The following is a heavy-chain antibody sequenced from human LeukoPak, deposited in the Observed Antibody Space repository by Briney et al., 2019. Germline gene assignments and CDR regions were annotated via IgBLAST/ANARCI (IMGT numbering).Heavy chain of an antibody. CDR1: GFTFSSYS. CDR2: ISSSSSYI. D-gene: IGHD2-2*02. CDR3: ARAGHCSSTSCYTYYFDY. V-gene: IGHV3-21*01. Sequence: GGSLRLSCAASGFTFSSYSMNWVRQAPGKGLEWVSSISSSSSYIYYADSVKGRFTISRDNAKNSLYLQMNSLRAEDTAVYYCARAGHCSSTSCYTYYFDYWGQGTLVTVSS. J-gene: IGHJ4*02.